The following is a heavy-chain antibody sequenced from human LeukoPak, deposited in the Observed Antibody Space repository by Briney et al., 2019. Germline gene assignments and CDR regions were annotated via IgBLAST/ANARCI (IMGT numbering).Heavy chain of an antibody. Sequence: GGTLRLSCAASGFTFSSYGMSWVRQAPGKGLEWVSAISGSGGSTYYADSVKGRFTISRDNSKNTLYLQMNSLRAEDTAVYYCAKSRAGNYDILTGYYIVFGAFDIWGQGTMVTVSS. V-gene: IGHV3-23*01. J-gene: IGHJ3*02. CDR2: ISGSGGST. CDR1: GFTFSSYG. D-gene: IGHD3-9*01. CDR3: AKSRAGNYDILTGYYIVFGAFDI.